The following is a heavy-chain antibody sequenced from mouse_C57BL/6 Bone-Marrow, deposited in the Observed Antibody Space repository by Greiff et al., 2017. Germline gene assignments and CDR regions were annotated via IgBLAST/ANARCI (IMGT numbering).Heavy chain of an antibody. CDR2: LYPRSGNT. Sequence: VQLQQSGAELARPGASVQLSCKASGYTFASYGLSWVKQRTGPGLELIGELYPRSGNTYYNEKLKGKATLTADKYSSTAYMELRSLTSEDSSVYFCATTADAMDDWGQGASVTVSS. CDR3: ATTADAMDD. D-gene: IGHD1-2*01. CDR1: GYTFASYG. J-gene: IGHJ4*01. V-gene: IGHV1-81*01.